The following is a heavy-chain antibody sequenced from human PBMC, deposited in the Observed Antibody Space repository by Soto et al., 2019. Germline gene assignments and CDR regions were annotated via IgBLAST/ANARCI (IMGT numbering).Heavy chain of an antibody. D-gene: IGHD3-9*01. CDR1: GGTFSSYA. CDR3: AGDRPDILTGYYSDYGMDV. J-gene: IGHJ6*02. V-gene: IGHV1-69*13. Sequence: SVKVSCKASGGTFSSYAISWVRQAPGRGLEWMGGIIPIFGTANYAQKFQGRVTITADESTSTAYMELSSLRSEDTAVYYCAGDRPDILTGYYSDYGMDVWGQGTTVTVSS. CDR2: IIPIFGTA.